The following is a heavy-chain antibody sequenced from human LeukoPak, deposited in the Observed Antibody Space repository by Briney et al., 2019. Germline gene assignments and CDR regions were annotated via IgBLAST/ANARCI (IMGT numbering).Heavy chain of an antibody. CDR1: GGTFSSYA. J-gene: IGHJ4*02. CDR3: ARSRYYYDSSGYTDPDDY. D-gene: IGHD3-22*01. CDR2: IIPILGIA. V-gene: IGHV1-69*04. Sequence: ASVKVSCKASGGTFSSYAISWVRQAPGQGLEWMGRIIPILGIANYAQKFQGRVTITADKSTSTAYMEMSSLRSEDTAVYYCARSRYYYDSSGYTDPDDYWGQGTLVTVSS.